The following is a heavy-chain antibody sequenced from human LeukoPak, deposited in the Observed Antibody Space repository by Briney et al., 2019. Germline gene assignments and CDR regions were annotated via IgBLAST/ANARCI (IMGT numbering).Heavy chain of an antibody. D-gene: IGHD3-16*02. Sequence: GASVTVSFKASGYTFTLYGISWVRQAPGQGLEWMGWISAYNGNTNYSQKLQGRVTMTTDRSTSTAYMELRSLRSDDTAVYYCARAPGVITFDYWGQGTLVTVSS. J-gene: IGHJ4*02. CDR1: GYTFTLYG. CDR2: ISAYNGNT. V-gene: IGHV1-18*01. CDR3: ARAPGVITFDY.